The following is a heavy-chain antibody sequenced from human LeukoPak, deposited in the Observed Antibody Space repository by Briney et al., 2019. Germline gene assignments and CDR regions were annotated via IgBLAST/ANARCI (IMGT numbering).Heavy chain of an antibody. CDR3: ARGGLQLPDH. Sequence: ETMSLTCTVSGGSVTSGSYYWGRIRQPPGKGLEYIGCFYYRGSTKYNPSLKSRVAISVDTSKNQFSLRLSSVTAADTAVYYCARGGLQLPDHWGQGTLVSVSS. D-gene: IGHD1-1*01. CDR1: GGSVTSGSYY. V-gene: IGHV4-61*01. J-gene: IGHJ4*02. CDR2: FYYRGST.